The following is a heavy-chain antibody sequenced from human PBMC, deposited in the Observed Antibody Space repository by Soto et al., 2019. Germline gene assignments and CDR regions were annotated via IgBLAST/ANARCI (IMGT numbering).Heavy chain of an antibody. CDR3: ARDPSYDRGPDFGS. D-gene: IGHD3-22*01. V-gene: IGHV3-7*01. CDR2: IKQDGSEK. Sequence: GSLVLSCAASGFTFSSYWMSWVRQAPGKGVEWVANIKQDGSEKYYVDSVKGRFTIARDNAKNSLYLQMNSLRVEDTAVYSCARDPSYDRGPDFGSWGQGTLVTVSS. CDR1: GFTFSSYW. J-gene: IGHJ4*02.